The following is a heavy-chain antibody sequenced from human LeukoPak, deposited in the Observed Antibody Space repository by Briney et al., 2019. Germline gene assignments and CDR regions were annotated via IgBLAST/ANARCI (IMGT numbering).Heavy chain of an antibody. J-gene: IGHJ3*02. CDR1: GFTFSSYA. D-gene: IGHD3-22*01. CDR3: ARDLDSSGYYYREDAFDI. V-gene: IGHV3-23*01. CDR2: ISGSGGST. Sequence: GGSLRLSCAASGFTFSSYAMSWVRQAPGKGLEWVSAISGSGGSTYYADSVKGRFTISRDNAKNSLYLQMNSLRAEDTAVYYCARDLDSSGYYYREDAFDIWGQGTMVTVSS.